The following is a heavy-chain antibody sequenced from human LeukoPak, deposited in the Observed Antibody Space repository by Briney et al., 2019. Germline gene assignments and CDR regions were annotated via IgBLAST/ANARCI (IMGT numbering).Heavy chain of an antibody. J-gene: IGHJ4*02. Sequence: SETLSLTCTVSGGSISGYYWTWVRQPPGKGLEWIGYVHYNGGTSYNPSLESRVTMSAGTSKNQFSLKLISVTAADTAVYYCARTGYSSGWYYFDYWGQGTLVTVSS. CDR1: GGSISGYY. CDR3: ARTGYSSGWYYFDY. V-gene: IGHV4-59*01. D-gene: IGHD6-19*01. CDR2: VHYNGGT.